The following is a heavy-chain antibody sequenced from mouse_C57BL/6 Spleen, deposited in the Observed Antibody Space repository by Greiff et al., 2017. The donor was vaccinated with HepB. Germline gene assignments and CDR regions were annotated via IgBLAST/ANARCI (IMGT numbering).Heavy chain of an antibody. V-gene: IGHV5-17*01. CDR3: ARDWLRGIDYAMDY. CDR1: GFTFSDYG. J-gene: IGHJ4*01. D-gene: IGHD2-2*01. CDR2: ISSGSSTI. Sequence: EVKLMESGGGLVKPGGSLKLSCAASGFTFSDYGMHWVRQAPEKGLEWVAYISSGSSTIYYADTVKGRFTISRDNAKNTLFLQMTSLRSEDTAMYYCARDWLRGIDYAMDYWGQGTSVTVSS.